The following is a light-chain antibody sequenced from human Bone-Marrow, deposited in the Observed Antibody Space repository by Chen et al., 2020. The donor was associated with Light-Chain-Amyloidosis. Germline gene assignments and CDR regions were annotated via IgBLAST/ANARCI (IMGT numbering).Light chain of an antibody. J-gene: IGLJ2*01. V-gene: IGLV1-40*01. CDR2: GNS. Sequence: QSVLTQPPSVSGAPGQRVTSSCTGSRSNIGAGDDVHWYHKLPGTAPKLPIIGNSIRPSGVPDRFSGSTSGTSAPPAITGLQAEDEADYYCQSYDSSLSGSHVVFGGVTKLPVL. CDR1: RSNIGAGDD. CDR3: QSYDSSLSGSHVV.